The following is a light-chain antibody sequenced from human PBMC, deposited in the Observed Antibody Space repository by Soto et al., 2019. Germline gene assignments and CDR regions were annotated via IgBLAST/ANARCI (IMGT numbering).Light chain of an antibody. V-gene: IGKV3-20*01. Sequence: EIVLTQSPGTLSLSPGEGATLSCRASQSVSSSYLAWYQQKPGQAPRLLIYGASSRATSIPDRFSGSGSGTDCTLTISRLEPEDFAVYYCQQYGSSPPYTFGQGTKLEIK. CDR3: QQYGSSPPYT. CDR1: QSVSSSY. J-gene: IGKJ2*01. CDR2: GAS.